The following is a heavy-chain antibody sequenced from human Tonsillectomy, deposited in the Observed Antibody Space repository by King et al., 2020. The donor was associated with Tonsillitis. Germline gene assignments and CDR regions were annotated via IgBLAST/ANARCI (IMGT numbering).Heavy chain of an antibody. Sequence: VQLVESGGGLVKPGGSLRLSCSGSGFTFSNAWMSWVRQGPGKGLEWVGRIKSKVNGGTIDYAAPGQGRFTISRDDSKNTVYLQMNSLKTEDTAVYYCTAGIAVDICGQGTMVTVSS. CDR2: IKSKVNGGTI. V-gene: IGHV3-15*01. CDR1: GFTFSNAW. J-gene: IGHJ3*02. CDR3: TAGIAVDI.